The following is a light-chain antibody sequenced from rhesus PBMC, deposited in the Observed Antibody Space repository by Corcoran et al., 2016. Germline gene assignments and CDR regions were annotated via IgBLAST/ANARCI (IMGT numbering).Light chain of an antibody. CDR2: AAS. Sequence: DIQMTQSPSALSASVGDRVTISCRARQNIYSNLAWYQQKPGKAPKLLINAASILQTGIPSRFRGSGSGTVFTLTISSLQPEDSAAYYCQHYYDNPLTFGGGTKVELK. J-gene: IGKJ4*01. CDR1: QNIYSN. CDR3: QHYYDNPLT. V-gene: IGKV1S12*01.